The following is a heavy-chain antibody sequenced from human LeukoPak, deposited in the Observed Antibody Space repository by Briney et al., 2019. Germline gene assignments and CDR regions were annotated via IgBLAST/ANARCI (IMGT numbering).Heavy chain of an antibody. D-gene: IGHD2/OR15-2a*01. V-gene: IGHV3-53*01. CDR1: GFVVTANY. CDR3: ALLSGGTFDY. J-gene: IGHJ4*02. CDR2: ISIGGDT. Sequence: WGSLRLSCAGSGFVVTANYLAWARQAPGKGLEWVSTISIGGDTYYGDSVKGRSAISRDESTNTLSLHLDSLRVEDMGVYYCALLSGGTFDYWGQGTQVTVAS.